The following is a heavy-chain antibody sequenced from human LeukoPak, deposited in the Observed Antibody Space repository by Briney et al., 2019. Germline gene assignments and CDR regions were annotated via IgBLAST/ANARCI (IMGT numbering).Heavy chain of an antibody. Sequence: GGSLRLSCAASGFTFSSYWMSWVRQAPGKGLEWVANIKQDGSEKYYVDSVKGRFTISRDNAKNSLYLQMNSLRAEDTAVYYCTRATYYYDSSGDLLDYWGQGTLVTVSS. V-gene: IGHV3-7*01. CDR1: GFTFSSYW. CDR2: IKQDGSEK. CDR3: TRATYYYDSSGDLLDY. J-gene: IGHJ4*02. D-gene: IGHD3-22*01.